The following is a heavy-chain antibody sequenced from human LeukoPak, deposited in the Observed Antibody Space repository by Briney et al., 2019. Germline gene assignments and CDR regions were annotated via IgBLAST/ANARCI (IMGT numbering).Heavy chain of an antibody. CDR1: GGSISSSSYY. V-gene: IGHV4-39*07. CDR3: ASGAMIRDAFDI. Sequence: SETLSLTCTVSGGSISSSSYYWGWIRQPPGKGLEWIGSIFYSGSTYYNPSLKSRVTISVDTSKNQFSLKLSSVTAADTAVYYCASGAMIRDAFDIWGQGTMVTVSS. D-gene: IGHD3-10*01. CDR2: IFYSGST. J-gene: IGHJ3*02.